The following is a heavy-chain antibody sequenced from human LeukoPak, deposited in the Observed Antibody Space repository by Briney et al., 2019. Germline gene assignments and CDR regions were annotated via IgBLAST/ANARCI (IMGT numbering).Heavy chain of an antibody. Sequence: GGSLRLSCAASGFTFSDYYMSWIRQAPGKGLEWVSYISSSGSTIYYADSVKGRFTISRDNAKNSLYLQMNSLRAEDTAVYYCAKGGRITMVRGYYFDYWGQGTLVTVSS. V-gene: IGHV3-11*01. CDR1: GFTFSDYY. D-gene: IGHD3-10*01. J-gene: IGHJ4*02. CDR2: ISSSGSTI. CDR3: AKGGRITMVRGYYFDY.